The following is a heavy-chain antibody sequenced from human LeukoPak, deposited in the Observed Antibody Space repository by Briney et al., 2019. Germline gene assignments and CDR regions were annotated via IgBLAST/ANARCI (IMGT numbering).Heavy chain of an antibody. D-gene: IGHD6-6*01. J-gene: IGHJ4*02. CDR1: GFTFSSYA. Sequence: PGRTLRLSCAASGFTFSSYAMTWVRQAAGKGLEWVSGINTSGGSTYYADSVKGRFTISRDNSKNTVYLQMNSLRAEDTAVYYCAKPGGIAARNYFDYWGQGALVTVSS. CDR2: INTSGGST. V-gene: IGHV3-23*01. CDR3: AKPGGIAARNYFDY.